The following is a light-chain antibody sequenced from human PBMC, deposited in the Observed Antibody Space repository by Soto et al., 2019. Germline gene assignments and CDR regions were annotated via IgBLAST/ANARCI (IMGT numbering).Light chain of an antibody. CDR3: QQSYSTRWT. Sequence: DIQMTQSPSSLSASVGDRVTITCRASQSISSYLNWYQQKPGKAPKLLIYAASSLQSGVPSRFSGSGSGTDFTRTISSLQPEDFATYYCQQSYSTRWTYGQGTKGESK. CDR2: AAS. CDR1: QSISSY. J-gene: IGKJ1*01. V-gene: IGKV1-39*01.